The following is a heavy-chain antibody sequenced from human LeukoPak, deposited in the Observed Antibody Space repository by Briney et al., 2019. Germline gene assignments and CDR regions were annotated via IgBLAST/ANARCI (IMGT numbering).Heavy chain of an antibody. CDR3: AKVGSSSALDY. D-gene: IGHD6-6*01. CDR2: ISYDGSNK. Sequence: PGGSLRLSCAASGFTFSSHDMHWVRQAPGKGLEWVAVISYDGSNKYYADSVKGRFTISRDNSKNTLYLQMNSLRAEDTAVYYCAKVGSSSALDYWGQGTLVTVSS. CDR1: GFTFSSHD. J-gene: IGHJ4*02. V-gene: IGHV3-30*18.